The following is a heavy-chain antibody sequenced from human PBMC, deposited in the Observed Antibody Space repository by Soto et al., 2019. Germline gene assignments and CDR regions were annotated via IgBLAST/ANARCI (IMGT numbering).Heavy chain of an antibody. V-gene: IGHV1-2*04. CDR1: GYTFAGYY. J-gene: IGHJ3*02. CDR2: INPNSGGT. Sequence: ASVKVSCKASGYTFAGYYMHWVRQAPGQGLEWMGWINPNSGGTNYAQKFQGWVTMTRDTSISTAYMELSRLRSDDTAVYYCARARSSTSCYGCAFDIWGQGTKVTVSS. CDR3: ARARSSTSCYGCAFDI. D-gene: IGHD2-2*01.